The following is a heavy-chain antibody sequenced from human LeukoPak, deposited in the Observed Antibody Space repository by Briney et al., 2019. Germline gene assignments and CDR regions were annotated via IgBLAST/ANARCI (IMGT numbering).Heavy chain of an antibody. D-gene: IGHD6-6*01. Sequence: GGSLTLSCAASGFSFSTHSMNWVRQAPGKGLEWISFINLDGTDIHYGESVKGRFTISRDNAKNSLYFQMHTLRAEDTAVYYCAGDDAGALPGDAFDIWSQGTLVTVSS. CDR2: INLDGTDI. J-gene: IGHJ3*02. CDR1: GFSFSTHS. V-gene: IGHV3-21*05. CDR3: AGDDAGALPGDAFDI.